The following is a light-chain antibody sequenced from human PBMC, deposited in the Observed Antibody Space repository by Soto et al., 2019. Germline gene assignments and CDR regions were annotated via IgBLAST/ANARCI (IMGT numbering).Light chain of an antibody. CDR3: QHRMNWPLT. CDR2: DAS. J-gene: IGKJ5*01. V-gene: IGKV3-11*01. CDR1: QSVSSH. Sequence: EIVLTQYPATLSLSPGGRSTLSCMASQSVSSHLAWFQQRPGQAPRLLIYDASNRATGIPARFSGRGSGTDFTLTISSLEPEDFAVYYCQHRMNWPLTFGQGTRLEIK.